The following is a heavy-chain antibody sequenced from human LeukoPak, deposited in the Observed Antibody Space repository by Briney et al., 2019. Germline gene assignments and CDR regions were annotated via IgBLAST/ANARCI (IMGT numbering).Heavy chain of an antibody. CDR3: TTAMTHVFDY. CDR1: GFTFSHAW. D-gene: IGHD2-2*01. V-gene: IGHV3-15*01. CDR2: IKSKTDGGTT. Sequence: PGGSLRLSCAASGFTFSHAWMTWVRQAPGKGLEWVGRIKSKTDGGTTDYAAPVKGRFTILRDDSKNTLYLQMNSLKSEDTAVYYCTTAMTHVFDYWGQGTLVTVSS. J-gene: IGHJ4*02.